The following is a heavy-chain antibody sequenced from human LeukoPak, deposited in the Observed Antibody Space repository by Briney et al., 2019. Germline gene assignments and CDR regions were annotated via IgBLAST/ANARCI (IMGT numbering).Heavy chain of an antibody. Sequence: TSETLSLTCAVYGGSFSGYYWSWIRQPPGKGLEWIGEINHSGSTNYNPSLKSRVTISVDTSKNQFSLKLSSVTAADTAVYYCARVNINNWHSCDYWGQGTLVTVSS. D-gene: IGHD1-1*01. CDR3: ARVNINNWHSCDY. CDR2: INHSGST. V-gene: IGHV4-34*01. J-gene: IGHJ4*02. CDR1: GGSFSGYY.